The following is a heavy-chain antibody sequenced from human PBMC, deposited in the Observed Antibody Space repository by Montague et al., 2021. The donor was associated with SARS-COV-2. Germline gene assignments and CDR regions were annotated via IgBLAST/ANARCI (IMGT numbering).Heavy chain of an antibody. J-gene: IGHJ6*02. CDR2: MYYTGST. Sequence: SDTLSLTCSVSGGSINNYYWSWIRQSPGKGLEWIGYMYYTGSTNYNPSLKSRVTMSVDTSKTQISLKLRSVTAADTAVYYCARVASCCNNGVCQTYYYYGLDVGGQGTTVTVSS. CDR1: GGSINNYY. D-gene: IGHD2-8*01. V-gene: IGHV4-59*07. CDR3: ARVASCCNNGVCQTYYYYGLDV.